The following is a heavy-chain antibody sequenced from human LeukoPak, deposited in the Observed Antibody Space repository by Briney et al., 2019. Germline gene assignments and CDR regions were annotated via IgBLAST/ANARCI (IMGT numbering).Heavy chain of an antibody. Sequence: ASVKVSCKASGYTFTSYGISWVRQAPGQGLEWMGWISAYNGNTNYAQKLQGRVTMTTDTSTSTAYMELRSLRSDDTAVYYCATYYCSGGSCHDAFDIWGQGTMVTVSS. J-gene: IGHJ3*02. V-gene: IGHV1-18*01. D-gene: IGHD2-15*01. CDR2: ISAYNGNT. CDR1: GYTFTSYG. CDR3: ATYYCSGGSCHDAFDI.